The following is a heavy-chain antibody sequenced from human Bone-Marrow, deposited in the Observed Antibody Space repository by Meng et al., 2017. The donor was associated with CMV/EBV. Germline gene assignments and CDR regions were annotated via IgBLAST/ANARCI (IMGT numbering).Heavy chain of an antibody. Sequence: SVKVSCKAFGYTFTSYYMHWVRQAPGQGLEWMGIINPSGGSTRYAQKFQGRVTMTRDTSTSTVYMELSSLTSEDTAVYYCARDGAPSYCSSTSCYGLVGDYYYGMDVWGQGTTVTVSS. V-gene: IGHV1-46*01. CDR3: ARDGAPSYCSSTSCYGLVGDYYYGMDV. D-gene: IGHD2-2*01. CDR1: GYTFTSYY. J-gene: IGHJ6*02. CDR2: INPSGGST.